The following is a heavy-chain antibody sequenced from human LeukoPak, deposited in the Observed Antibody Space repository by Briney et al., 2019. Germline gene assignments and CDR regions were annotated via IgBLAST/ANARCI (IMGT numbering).Heavy chain of an antibody. D-gene: IGHD6-13*01. CDR2: ISTSSSYI. V-gene: IGHV3-21*01. CDR1: GFTFYDYG. J-gene: IGHJ6*03. CDR3: ARAAIAAARIYYYMDV. Sequence: GGSLRLSCAASGFTFYDYGMNWVRQAPGKGLEWVSFISTSSSYIHNADSVKGRFTISRDNAENSVYLKMNRLRAEDTAFYYCARAAIAAARIYYYMDVWGKGTTVTVSS.